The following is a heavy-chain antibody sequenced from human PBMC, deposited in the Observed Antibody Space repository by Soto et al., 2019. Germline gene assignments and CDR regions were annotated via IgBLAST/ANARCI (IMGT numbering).Heavy chain of an antibody. CDR1: GYTFTSYG. Sequence: ASVKVSCKASGYTFTSYGISWVRQAPGQGLEWMGWISAYNGNTNYAQKLQGRVTMTTDTSTSTAYMELRSLRSDDTAVYYCAREGYIARVVVSCFVSWGQGTLVTVSS. J-gene: IGHJ5*01. D-gene: IGHD3-3*01. CDR3: AREGYIARVVVSCFVS. V-gene: IGHV1-18*01. CDR2: ISAYNGNT.